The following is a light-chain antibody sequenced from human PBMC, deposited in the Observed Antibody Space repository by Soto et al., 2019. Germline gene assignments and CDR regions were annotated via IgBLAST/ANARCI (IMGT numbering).Light chain of an antibody. CDR2: DTS. CDR1: TGTVTSGLY. Sequence: QAVVTQESSLTVSPGGTVTLTCGSSTGTVTSGLYPYWFQQKPGQAPRTLIYDTSNKHSWTPARFSGSLLGGKAALTLSGAQPEDEAEYYCLLSYGGAYVVFGGGTKVTVL. V-gene: IGLV7-46*01. CDR3: LLSYGGAYVV. J-gene: IGLJ2*01.